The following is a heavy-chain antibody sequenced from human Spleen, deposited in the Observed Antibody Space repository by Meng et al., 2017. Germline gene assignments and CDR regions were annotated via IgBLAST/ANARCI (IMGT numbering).Heavy chain of an antibody. D-gene: IGHD6-19*01. J-gene: IGHJ3*02. Sequence: SETLSLTCAISGDSVSSNSAAWNWIRQSPSRGLEWLGRTFYRSKWYNEYEVSVKSRVSINPDTSKNQFSLQMNSVTPEDTAVYYCARGDLSLYQSLQGLSAFDICGQGIIV. CDR3: ARGDLSLYQSLQGLSAFDI. CDR2: TFYRSKWYN. CDR1: GDSVSSNSAA. V-gene: IGHV6-1*01.